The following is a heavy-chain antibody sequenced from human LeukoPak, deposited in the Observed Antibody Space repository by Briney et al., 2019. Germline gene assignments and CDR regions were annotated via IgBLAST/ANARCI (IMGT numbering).Heavy chain of an antibody. D-gene: IGHD5-24*01. V-gene: IGHV3-23*01. Sequence: GGSLRLSCAASGFTFSSYAMSWVRQAPGRGLEWVSAISGSGDSTYYADSVKGRFTISRDNSKNTLYLQMNSLRAEDTAVYYCAKDPERWLQLRLGFSDWGQGTLVTVSS. CDR2: ISGSGDST. CDR3: AKDPERWLQLRLGFSD. CDR1: GFTFSSYA. J-gene: IGHJ4*02.